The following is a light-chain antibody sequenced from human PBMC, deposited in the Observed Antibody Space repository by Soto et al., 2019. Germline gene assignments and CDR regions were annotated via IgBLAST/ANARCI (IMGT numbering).Light chain of an antibody. V-gene: IGKV3-20*01. J-gene: IGKJ4*01. CDR1: QSVSSNY. CDR2: GAS. Sequence: EIVLTQSPGTLSLSPWARAALSCRASQSVSSNYLAWYQQKPGQAPRLLIYGASSRATGIPDRFSGSGSGTDFTLTISRLEPEDFAVYYCQQYDTSPPLTFGGGTKVEVK. CDR3: QQYDTSPPLT.